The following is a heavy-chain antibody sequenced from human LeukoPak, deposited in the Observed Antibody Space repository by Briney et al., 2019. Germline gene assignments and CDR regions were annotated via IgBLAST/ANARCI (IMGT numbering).Heavy chain of an antibody. CDR2: ISGSGDNT. D-gene: IGHD3-22*01. CDR3: AKGSYYDSSGSFYFDY. V-gene: IGHV3-23*01. CDR1: GFSVSNNY. Sequence: GGSLRLSCAASGFSVSNNYMSWVRQAPGKGLEWVSGISGSGDNTYYADSVKGRFTISRDNSKNTLYVQVNSLGTEDTAAYYCAKGSYYDSSGSFYFDYWGQGTLVTVSS. J-gene: IGHJ4*02.